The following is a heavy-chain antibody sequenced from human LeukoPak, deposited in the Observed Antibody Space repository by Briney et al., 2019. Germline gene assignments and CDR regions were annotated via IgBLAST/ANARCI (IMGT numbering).Heavy chain of an antibody. CDR1: GGSISSSSYY. CDR3: ARLSRIAAAGTIDY. D-gene: IGHD6-13*01. CDR2: IYYSGST. J-gene: IGHJ4*02. Sequence: SETLSLTCTVSGGSISSSSYYWGWIRQPPGKGLECIGSIYYSGSTYYNPSLKRRATISVDTSKNQFSLKLSSVTAADTAVYYSARLSRIAAAGTIDYWGQGTLVTVSS. V-gene: IGHV4-39*01.